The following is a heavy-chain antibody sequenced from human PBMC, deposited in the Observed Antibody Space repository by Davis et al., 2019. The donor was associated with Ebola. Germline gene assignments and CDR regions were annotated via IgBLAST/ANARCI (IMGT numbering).Heavy chain of an antibody. Sequence: GESLKISCAASGFTFSSYSMNWVRQAPGKGLEWVSSISSSSSYIYYADSVKGRFTISRDNAKNSLYLQMNSLRAEDTAVYYCARDLVRYYDFWSGYYPSPYYYYGMDVWGQGTTVTVSS. D-gene: IGHD3-3*01. CDR3: ARDLVRYYDFWSGYYPSPYYYYGMDV. J-gene: IGHJ6*02. CDR1: GFTFSSYS. CDR2: ISSSSSYI. V-gene: IGHV3-21*01.